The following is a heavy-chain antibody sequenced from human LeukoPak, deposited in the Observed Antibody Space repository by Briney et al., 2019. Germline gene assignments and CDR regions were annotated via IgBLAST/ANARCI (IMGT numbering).Heavy chain of an antibody. Sequence: GGSLRLSCAASGFTSSSYAMHWVRQAPGKGLEWVAGISYDGSNKYYADSVNGRFTISRDNSKTTVYLQMNSLRAEDTAVYYCARDQRGYRPTGDYYYYMDVWGKGTTVTISS. CDR3: ARDQRGYRPTGDYYYYMDV. V-gene: IGHV3-30*04. CDR1: GFTSSSYA. CDR2: ISYDGSNK. D-gene: IGHD5-18*01. J-gene: IGHJ6*03.